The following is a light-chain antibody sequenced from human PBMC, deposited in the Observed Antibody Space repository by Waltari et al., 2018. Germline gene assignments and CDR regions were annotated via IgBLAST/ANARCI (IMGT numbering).Light chain of an antibody. V-gene: IGLV2-23*02. CDR3: CSYSRSTTFVI. J-gene: IGLJ2*01. CDR1: SRDVGTYNL. CDR2: EVS. Sequence: QSALTQPASVSGSPGQSITISCTGTSRDVGTYNLVYWYQQHPGKDPKLLISEVSERPSGVSVRFPASKSADTSSLTISGLQAEDEADYYCCSYSRSTTFVIFGGGTKLTVL.